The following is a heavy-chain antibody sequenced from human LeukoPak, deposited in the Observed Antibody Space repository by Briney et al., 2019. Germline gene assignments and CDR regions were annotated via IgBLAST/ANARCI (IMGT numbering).Heavy chain of an antibody. V-gene: IGHV3-23*01. J-gene: IGHJ4*02. CDR2: ISGSGGST. D-gene: IGHD1-26*01. CDR3: AKALGGATLLILFDY. Sequence: PGGSLRLSCAASGFTFSSYAMSWVRQAPGKGLERVSAISGSGGSTYYADSVKGRFTISRDNSKNTLYLQMNSLRAEDTAVYYCAKALGGATLLILFDYWGQGTLVTVSS. CDR1: GFTFSSYA.